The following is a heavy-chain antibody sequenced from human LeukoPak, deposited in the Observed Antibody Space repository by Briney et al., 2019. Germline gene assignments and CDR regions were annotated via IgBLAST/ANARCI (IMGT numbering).Heavy chain of an antibody. D-gene: IGHD7-27*01. J-gene: IGHJ4*02. V-gene: IGHV1-69*04. CDR3: ARVSVWADAYYFDY. CDR2: IIPILGIA. Sequence: SVKVSCKASGGTFSSYAISWVRQAPGQGLEWMGRIIPILGIANYAQKFQGRVTITADKSTSTAYMELSSLRSEDTAVYYCARVSVWADAYYFDYWGQGALVTVSS. CDR1: GGTFSSYA.